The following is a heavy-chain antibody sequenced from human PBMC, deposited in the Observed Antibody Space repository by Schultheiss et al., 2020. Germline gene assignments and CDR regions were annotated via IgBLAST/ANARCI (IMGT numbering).Heavy chain of an antibody. V-gene: IGHV3-23*01. J-gene: IGHJ3*01. CDR1: GFSFSNFV. D-gene: IGHD2-8*02. CDR3: ANTGGLGF. Sequence: GGSLRLSCAAYGFSFSNFVMTWARQAPGKGLEWVSSLTHSGGSMYYADSVKGRFTISRDNSRSILYLQMNSLRAEDTAVYYCANTGGLGFWGQGTMVTVSS. CDR2: LTHSGGSM.